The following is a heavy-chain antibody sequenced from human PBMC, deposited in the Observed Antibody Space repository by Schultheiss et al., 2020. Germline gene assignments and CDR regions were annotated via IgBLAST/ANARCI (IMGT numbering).Heavy chain of an antibody. D-gene: IGHD3-10*01. CDR3: ARDGLRDYYGSGSYSSPVDY. CDR1: GYTFTSYY. Sequence: ASVKVSCKASGYTFTSYYMHWVRQAPGQGLEWMGIINPSGGSTSYAQKFQGRVTMTRDTSTSTVYMELSSLRSEDTAVYYCARDGLRDYYGSGSYSSPVDYWGQGTLVTVSS. J-gene: IGHJ4*02. V-gene: IGHV1-46*01. CDR2: INPSGGST.